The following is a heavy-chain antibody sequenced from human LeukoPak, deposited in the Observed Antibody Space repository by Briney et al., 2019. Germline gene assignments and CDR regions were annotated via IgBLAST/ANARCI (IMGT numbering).Heavy chain of an antibody. CDR2: IKQDGSEK. Sequence: QPGGSLRLSCAASGFTFSNYWMTWVRQAPGKGLEWVASIKQDGSEKYYVDSVKGRFTISRDNAKNSLYLQMNSLRAEDTAVFYCARDKSAGADTGSSFYYWGQGALVTVSS. D-gene: IGHD3-10*01. V-gene: IGHV3-7*03. J-gene: IGHJ4*02. CDR1: GFTFSNYW. CDR3: ARDKSAGADTGSSFYY.